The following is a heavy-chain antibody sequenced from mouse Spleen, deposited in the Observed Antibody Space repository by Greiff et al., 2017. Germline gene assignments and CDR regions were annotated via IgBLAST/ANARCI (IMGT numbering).Heavy chain of an antibody. V-gene: IGHV1-85*01. CDR3: AREGITTVVPYAMDY. D-gene: IGHD1-1*01. CDR2: IYPRDGST. J-gene: IGHJ4*01. CDR1: GYTFTSYD. Sequence: VKLQESGPELVKPGASVKLSCKASGYTFTSYDINWVKQRPGQGLEWIGWIYPRDGSTKYNEKFKGKATLTVDTSSSTAYMELRSLTSEDSAVYFCAREGITTVVPYAMDYWGQGTSVTVSS.